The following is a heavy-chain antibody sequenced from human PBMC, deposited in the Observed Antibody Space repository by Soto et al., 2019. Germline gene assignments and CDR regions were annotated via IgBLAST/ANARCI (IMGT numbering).Heavy chain of an antibody. CDR3: ARAFFTNGVCYFYSDY. CDR1: GFTFGTYA. J-gene: IGHJ4*01. CDR2: IYYDGSNR. D-gene: IGHD2-8*01. V-gene: IGHV3-33*01. Sequence: SLRLSCAASGFTFGTYAMHWVRQAPGKGLERVAVIYYDGSNRYYGDAVKGRFTISRDNSKSTLYLQMSSLRAEDTAVYYCARAFFTNGVCYFYSDYWGDGLLLTVSS.